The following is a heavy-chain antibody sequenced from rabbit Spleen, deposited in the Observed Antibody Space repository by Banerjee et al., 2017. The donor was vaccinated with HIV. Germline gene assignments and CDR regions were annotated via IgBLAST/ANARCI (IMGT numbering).Heavy chain of an antibody. Sequence: QSLKESGGDLVKPGASLTLTCIASGVSFSISSYMCWVRQAPGKGLEWIACIDAGSSGFTYSATWAKGRFTISKTSSTTVTLQMTSLTVADTATYFCARDSGSSFSSYGMDLWGQGTLVTVS. J-gene: IGHJ3*01. CDR3: ARDSGSSFSSYGMDL. CDR2: IDAGSSGFT. V-gene: IGHV1S40*01. CDR1: GVSFSISSY. D-gene: IGHD8-1*01.